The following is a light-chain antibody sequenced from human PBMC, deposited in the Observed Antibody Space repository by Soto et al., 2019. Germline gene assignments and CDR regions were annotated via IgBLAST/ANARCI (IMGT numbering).Light chain of an antibody. CDR2: DVN. CDR1: ISDIGGYNF. V-gene: IGLV2-14*01. CDR3: AQYSRPTTLV. Sequence: QSALTQPASVSGSPGQSITISCTRTISDIGGYNFISWYQPHPGKYPKLVIYDVNNRPAGISSRFSGSNSGNTATLPISGRTADDEADYYCAQYSRPTTLVFVGGTKVTVL. J-gene: IGLJ2*01.